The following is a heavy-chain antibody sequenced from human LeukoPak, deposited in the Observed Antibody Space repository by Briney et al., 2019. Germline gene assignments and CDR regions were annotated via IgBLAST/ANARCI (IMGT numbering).Heavy chain of an antibody. CDR2: INPNSGGT. V-gene: IGHV1-2*02. CDR1: GYTFTRYY. J-gene: IGHJ5*02. D-gene: IGHD6-13*01. CDR3: AREIAAAYNWFDP. Sequence: GASVKVSCKASGYTFTRYYMHWVRQAPGQGLEWMGWINPNSGGTNYAQKFQGRVTMTRDTSISTAYMELSRLRSDDTAVYYCAREIAAAYNWFDPWGQGTLVTVSS.